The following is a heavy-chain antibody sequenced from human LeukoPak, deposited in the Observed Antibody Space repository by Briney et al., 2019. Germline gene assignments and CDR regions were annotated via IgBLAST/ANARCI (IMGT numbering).Heavy chain of an antibody. CDR3: ARGREQQLVHQYFQH. CDR1: GGSFSGYY. J-gene: IGHJ1*01. CDR2: INHSGST. V-gene: IGHV4-34*01. Sequence: SETPSLTCAVYGGSFSGYYWSWIRQPPGKGLEWIGEINHSGSTNYNPSLKSRVTISVDTSKNQFSLKLSSVTAADTAVYYCARGREQQLVHQYFQHWGQGTLVTVSS. D-gene: IGHD6-13*01.